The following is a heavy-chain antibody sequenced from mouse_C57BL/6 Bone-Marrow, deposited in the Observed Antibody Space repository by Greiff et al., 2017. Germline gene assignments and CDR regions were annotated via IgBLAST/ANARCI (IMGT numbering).Heavy chain of an antibody. Sequence: QVQLQQSGAELVMPGASVKLSCKASGYTFTSYWMHWVKQRPGQGLEWIGEIDPSDSYTNYNQKFKGKSTLTVDKSSSTAYMQLSSLTSEDSAVYYCARDGLSYGGQGTSVTVSS. V-gene: IGHV1-69*01. CDR3: ARDGLSY. CDR1: GYTFTSYW. CDR2: IDPSDSYT. D-gene: IGHD1-1*02. J-gene: IGHJ4*01.